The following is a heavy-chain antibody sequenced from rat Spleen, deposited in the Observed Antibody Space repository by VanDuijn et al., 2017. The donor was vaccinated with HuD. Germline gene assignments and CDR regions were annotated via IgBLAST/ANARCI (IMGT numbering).Heavy chain of an antibody. D-gene: IGHD1-1*01. CDR1: GFTYSDYV. CDR2: ISTGGGNT. Sequence: EVQLVESGGGLVQPGRSLKLSCAASGFTYSDYVMAWVRQAPTKGLEWVASISTGGGNTYYPDSVKGRFTISRDNAKSTLYLQMDSLRSEDTATYYCAKGLITGYVMDAWGQGASVTVSS. J-gene: IGHJ4*01. V-gene: IGHV5-25*01. CDR3: AKGLITGYVMDA.